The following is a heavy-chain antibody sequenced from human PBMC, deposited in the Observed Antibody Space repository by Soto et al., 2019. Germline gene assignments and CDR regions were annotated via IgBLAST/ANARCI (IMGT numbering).Heavy chain of an antibody. D-gene: IGHD5-12*01. CDR1: GGSISSGDYY. CDR3: ARYSGYEGLRFDP. J-gene: IGHJ5*02. CDR2: IYYSGST. Sequence: QVQLQESGPGLVKPSQTLSLTCTVSGGSISSGDYYWSWIRQPPGKGLEWIGYIYYSGSTYYNPSLKSRVTLSGDTSKNQFSLKLSSVTAADTAVYYCARYSGYEGLRFDPWGQGTLVTVSS. V-gene: IGHV4-30-4*01.